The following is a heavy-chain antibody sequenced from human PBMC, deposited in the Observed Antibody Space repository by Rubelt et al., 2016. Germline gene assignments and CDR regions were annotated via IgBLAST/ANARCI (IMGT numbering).Heavy chain of an antibody. Sequence: YYADSVKGRFTISRDNSKNTLYLQMNSLRAEDTAVYYCARRSPLTIFGVVSQAYYYYGMDVWGQGTTVTVSS. CDR3: ARRSPLTIFGVVSQAYYYYGMDV. D-gene: IGHD3-3*01. J-gene: IGHJ6*02. V-gene: IGHV3-30*07.